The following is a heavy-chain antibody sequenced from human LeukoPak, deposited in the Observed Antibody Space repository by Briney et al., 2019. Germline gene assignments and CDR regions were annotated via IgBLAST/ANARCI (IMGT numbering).Heavy chain of an antibody. CDR2: IPWDGGST. CDR1: GFNFIDYA. V-gene: IGHV3-43D*03. D-gene: IGHD3-22*01. J-gene: IGHJ4*02. Sequence: PGGSLRLSCAASGFNFIDYAMHWVRQAPGKGLEWVSLIPWDGGSTFYADSVKGRFTISRDNRKNSLYLQMHSLTPADTALYYCARGHYYDSSGYSKLDYWGQGTLVTVSS. CDR3: ARGHYYDSSGYSKLDY.